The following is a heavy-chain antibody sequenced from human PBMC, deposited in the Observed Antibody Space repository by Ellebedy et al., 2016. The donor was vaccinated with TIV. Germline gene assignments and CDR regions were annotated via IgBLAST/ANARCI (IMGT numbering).Heavy chain of an antibody. CDR1: GGTFTSYA. Sequence: AASVKVSCKASGGTFTSYAISWVRQAPGQGLEWMGRIIPLPGIANYAQKFQGRVTITADKSTSTAYMELSTLRSEETALYYCATSSYYYDSSGYFDYWGQGTLVTVSS. V-gene: IGHV1-69*04. D-gene: IGHD3-22*01. CDR3: ATSSYYYDSSGYFDY. J-gene: IGHJ4*02. CDR2: IIPLPGIA.